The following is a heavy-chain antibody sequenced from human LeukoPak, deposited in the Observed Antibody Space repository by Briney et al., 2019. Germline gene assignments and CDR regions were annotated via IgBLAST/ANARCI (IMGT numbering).Heavy chain of an antibody. J-gene: IGHJ5*02. V-gene: IGHV1-18*01. CDR3: ARITYDFWSGYYMPDDP. D-gene: IGHD3-3*01. CDR2: ISIYDGNT. Sequence: ASVKVSCKASGYTFTSYGISWVRQAPGQGLEWMGWISIYDGNTDYAQKLRGRVAMTTDTSTSTAYLELRGLRSDDTAVYYCARITYDFWSGYYMPDDPWGQGTLVTVSS. CDR1: GYTFTSYG.